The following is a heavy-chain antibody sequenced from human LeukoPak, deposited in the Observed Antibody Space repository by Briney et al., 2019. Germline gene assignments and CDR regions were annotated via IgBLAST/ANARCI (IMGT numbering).Heavy chain of an antibody. D-gene: IGHD2-2*01. CDR1: GFSFSKFW. CDR2: ISSSGNTI. Sequence: GGSLRLSCAASGFSFSKFWMSWVRQAPGKGLEWVSYISSSGNTIYYADSVKGRFTLSRDNAKNSLYLQMNGLRAEDTAVYYCARPGAMRPTYFDYWGQGTLVTVSS. J-gene: IGHJ4*02. V-gene: IGHV3-11*04. CDR3: ARPGAMRPTYFDY.